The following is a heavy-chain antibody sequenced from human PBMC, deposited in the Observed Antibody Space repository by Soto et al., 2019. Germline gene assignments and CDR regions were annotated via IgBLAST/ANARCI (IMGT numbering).Heavy chain of an antibody. CDR2: IFQSGST. CDR1: GGTIRSPDW. V-gene: IGHV4-4*02. Sequence: SETLSLTCAVSGGTIRSPDWWTWVRQPPGKGLEWIGEIFQSGSTNYTPSLESRVTISVDKSKNQFSLTLTSVTAADTAVYFCARGRGRYSSGWSWFDPWGQGILVTVSS. CDR3: ARGRGRYSSGWSWFDP. D-gene: IGHD6-19*01. J-gene: IGHJ5*02.